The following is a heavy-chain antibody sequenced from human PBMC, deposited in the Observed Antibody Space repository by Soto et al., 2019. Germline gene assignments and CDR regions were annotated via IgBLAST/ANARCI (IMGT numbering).Heavy chain of an antibody. V-gene: IGHV1-18*01. J-gene: IGHJ4*02. D-gene: IGHD1-1*01. CDR2: ISAHNGNT. CDR1: GYTFTSYG. CDR3: ARGRYGDY. Sequence: QVHLVQSGAEVEKPGASVKVSCKGSGYTFTSYGITWVRQAPGQGLEWMGWISAHNGNTDYAQKLQGRVTVTRDTSTSTAYMELRSLRSDDTAVYYCARGRYGDYWGQGALVTVSS.